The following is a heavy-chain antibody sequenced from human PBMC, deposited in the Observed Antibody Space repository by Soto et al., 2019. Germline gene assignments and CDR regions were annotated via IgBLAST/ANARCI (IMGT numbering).Heavy chain of an antibody. J-gene: IGHJ4*02. D-gene: IGHD1-26*01. CDR2: INTGNGDS. CDR1: GYVFTSFA. Sequence: ASVKVSCKTSGYVFTSFAIHWMRQAPGQGPEWMGWINTGNGDSKYSEKFQDRVTITRDTSATTAYMELSSLRSEDTAVYYCARVKTIVTPGFDYWGQGTLVTVSS. CDR3: ARVKTIVTPGFDY. V-gene: IGHV1-3*04.